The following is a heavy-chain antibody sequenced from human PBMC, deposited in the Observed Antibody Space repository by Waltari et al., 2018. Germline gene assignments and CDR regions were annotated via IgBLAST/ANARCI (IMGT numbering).Heavy chain of an antibody. J-gene: IGHJ4*02. CDR1: GFTFSTNF. V-gene: IGHV3-23*01. D-gene: IGHD7-27*01. Sequence: EVQLLESGGGLVQPGGSLRLPCAASGFTFSTNFMNWVRQAPGKGLEWVSSISDGGGIINYADSVKGRFTISRDNSKNTVYLQMKSLRAEDTAVYYCARGSGVDYWGQGTLVTISS. CDR2: ISDGGGII. CDR3: ARGSGVDY.